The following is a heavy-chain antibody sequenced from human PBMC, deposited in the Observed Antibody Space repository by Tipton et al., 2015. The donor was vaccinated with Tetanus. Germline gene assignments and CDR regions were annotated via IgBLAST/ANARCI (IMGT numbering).Heavy chain of an antibody. CDR1: GFTVSNSH. Sequence: SLRLSCAVSGFTVSNSHTSWVRQAPGKGLECVSVIYANGATSYADSVKGRFSISRDNSKNIVFLQMNALRVEDTAVYYCLGHGGYSSWGQGTLVTVSS. CDR2: IYANGAT. J-gene: IGHJ5*02. CDR3: LGHGGYSS. D-gene: IGHD5-12*01. V-gene: IGHV3-53*01.